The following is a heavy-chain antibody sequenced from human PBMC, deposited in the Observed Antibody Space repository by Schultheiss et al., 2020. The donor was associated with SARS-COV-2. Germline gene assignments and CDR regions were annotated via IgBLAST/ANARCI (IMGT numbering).Heavy chain of an antibody. D-gene: IGHD2-2*01. Sequence: GGSLRLSCAASGFTFSSYEMNWVRQAPGKGLEWVSYISSSGSTIYYADSVKGRFTISRDNAKNSLYLQMNSLRAEDTAVYYCARVEDCSSTSCYLGYYYYGMDVWGQGTTVTVSS. CDR2: ISSSGSTI. J-gene: IGHJ6*02. CDR1: GFTFSSYE. V-gene: IGHV3-48*03. CDR3: ARVEDCSSTSCYLGYYYYGMDV.